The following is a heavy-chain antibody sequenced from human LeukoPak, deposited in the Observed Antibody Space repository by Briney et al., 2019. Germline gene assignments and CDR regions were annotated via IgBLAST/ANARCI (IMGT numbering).Heavy chain of an antibody. CDR1: GXTVSSNY. J-gene: IGHJ4*02. V-gene: IGHV3-66*01. CDR2: IYSGGST. D-gene: IGHD6-13*01. CDR3: ARSSSWYFDY. Sequence: PGGSLRLSCAASGXTVSSNYMGWVRQAPGKGLEWVSVIYSGGSTYYADSVKGRFTISRDNSKNTLYLQMNSLRAEDTAVYYCARSSSWYFDYWGQGTLVTVSS.